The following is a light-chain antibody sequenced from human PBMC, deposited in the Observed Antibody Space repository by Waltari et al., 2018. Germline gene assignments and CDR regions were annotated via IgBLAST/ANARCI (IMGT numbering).Light chain of an antibody. CDR3: AARDDSLNGWV. CDR1: ISNIGSNA. J-gene: IGLJ3*02. V-gene: IGLV1-44*01. CDR2: SNN. Sequence: QSVLTQPPSASGTPGQRVTISCSGSISNIGSNAVNWYQQLPGTAPKLLIYSNNQRPSGVPARFSGSKSGPSASLAISGLQSEDEADYYCAARDDSLNGWVFGGGTKLTVL.